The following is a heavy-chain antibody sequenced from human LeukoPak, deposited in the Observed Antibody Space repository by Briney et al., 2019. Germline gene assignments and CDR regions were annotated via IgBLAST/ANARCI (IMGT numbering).Heavy chain of an antibody. Sequence: PSETLSLTCTVSGGSISSYYWSWIRQPPGKGLEWIGYIYYSGSTNYNPSLKSRVTISVDTSKNQFSLKLSSVTAADTAAYYCARVLRGVPAAIGEFDYWGQGTLVTVSS. J-gene: IGHJ4*02. V-gene: IGHV4-59*12. D-gene: IGHD2-2*02. CDR1: GGSISSYY. CDR2: IYYSGST. CDR3: ARVLRGVPAAIGEFDY.